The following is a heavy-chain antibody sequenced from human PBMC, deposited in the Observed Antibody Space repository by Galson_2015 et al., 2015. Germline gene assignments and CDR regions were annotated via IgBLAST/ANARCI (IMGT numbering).Heavy chain of an antibody. V-gene: IGHV3-48*02. Sequence: SLRLSCAASGFTFSRHSMNWVRQAPGKGLEWVSYISSSSRTIYYADSVKGRFTISRDNAKNSVDLQMKSLRDADTAVYYCAREIDYGDPNAGDYLGQGTLVTVSS. D-gene: IGHD4-17*01. J-gene: IGHJ4*02. CDR2: ISSSSRTI. CDR1: GFTFSRHS. CDR3: AREIDYGDPNAGDY.